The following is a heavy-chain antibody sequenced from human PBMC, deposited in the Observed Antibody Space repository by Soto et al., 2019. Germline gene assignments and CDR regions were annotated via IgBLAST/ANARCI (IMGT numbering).Heavy chain of an antibody. J-gene: IGHJ6*02. V-gene: IGHV1-69*13. D-gene: IGHD6-13*01. CDR1: LCTFSSYA. Sequence: SVKVSCKASLCTFSSYAISFVRQAPGQGLEWMGGIIPIFGTANYAQKFQGRVTITADESTSTAYMELSSLRSEDTAVYYCARGQMSPGGYSTIPNYYYGMDVWGQGTTVTVSS. CDR3: ARGQMSPGGYSTIPNYYYGMDV. CDR2: IIPIFGTA.